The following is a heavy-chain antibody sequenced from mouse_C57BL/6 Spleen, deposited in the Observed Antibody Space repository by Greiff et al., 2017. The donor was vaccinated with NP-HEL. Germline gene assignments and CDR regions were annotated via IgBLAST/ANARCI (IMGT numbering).Heavy chain of an antibody. CDR2: IYPGNGDT. CDR1: GYTFTSYN. J-gene: IGHJ3*01. V-gene: IGHV1-12*01. Sequence: LQQSGAELVRPGASVKMSCKASGYTFTSYNMHWVKQTPRQGLEWIGAIYPGNGDTSYNQKFKGKATLTVDKSSSTAYMQLSSLTSEDSAVYFCARSWDYGSSYGWFAYWGQGTLVTVSA. CDR3: ARSWDYGSSYGWFAY. D-gene: IGHD1-1*01.